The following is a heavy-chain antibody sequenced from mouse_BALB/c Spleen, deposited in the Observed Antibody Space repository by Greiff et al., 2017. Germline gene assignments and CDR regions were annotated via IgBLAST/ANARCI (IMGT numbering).Heavy chain of an antibody. CDR3: ARGESGPLFAMDY. V-gene: IGHV1S81*02. Sequence: QVQLKQPGAELVKPGASVKLSCKASGYTFTSYWMHWVKQRPGQGLEWIGEINPSNGRTNYNEKFKSKATLTVDKSSSTAYMQLSSLTSEDSAVYYCARGESGPLFAMDYWGQGTSVTVSS. CDR2: INPSNGRT. CDR1: GYTFTSYW. D-gene: IGHD1-3*01. J-gene: IGHJ4*01.